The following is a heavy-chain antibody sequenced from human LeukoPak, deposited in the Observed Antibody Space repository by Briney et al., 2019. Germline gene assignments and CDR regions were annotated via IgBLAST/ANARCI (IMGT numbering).Heavy chain of an antibody. J-gene: IGHJ4*02. D-gene: IGHD4-23*01. Sequence: HPGGSLRLSCTASGFTFNNFWMAWIRQAPGKGLEWVANIKQDGNEKYYIDSVKGRFTISRDNANNSIYLQMNSLRAEGTAVYYCTGINNRNSDYWGQGTLVTVSS. CDR3: TGINNRNSDY. V-gene: IGHV3-7*01. CDR1: GFTFNNFW. CDR2: IKQDGNEK.